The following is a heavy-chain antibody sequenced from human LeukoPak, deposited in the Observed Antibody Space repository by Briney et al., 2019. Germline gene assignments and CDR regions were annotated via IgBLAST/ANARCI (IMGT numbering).Heavy chain of an antibody. CDR3: ARDFGVRGVIHYYYYMDV. J-gene: IGHJ6*03. CDR2: INHSGST. V-gene: IGHV4-34*01. D-gene: IGHD3-10*01. Sequence: SETLSLTCAVYGGSFSGYYWSWIRQPPGKGLEWIGEINHSGSTNYNPSLKSRVTISVDTSKNQFSLKLSSVTAADTAVYYCARDFGVRGVIHYYYYMDVWGKGTTVTISS. CDR1: GGSFSGYY.